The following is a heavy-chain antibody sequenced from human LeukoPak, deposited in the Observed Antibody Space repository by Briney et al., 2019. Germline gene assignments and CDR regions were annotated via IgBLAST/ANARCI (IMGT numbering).Heavy chain of an antibody. V-gene: IGHV1-2*02. CDR3: ASNVVDTAMVVFDY. J-gene: IGHJ4*02. CDR1: GYTFTGYY. D-gene: IGHD5-18*01. Sequence: GASVKVSCKASGYTFTGYYMHWVRQAPGQGLEWMGWINPNSGGTNYAQKFQGRVTMTRDTSISTAYMELSSLRSEDTAVYYCASNVVDTAMVVFDYWDQGTQVTVSS. CDR2: INPNSGGT.